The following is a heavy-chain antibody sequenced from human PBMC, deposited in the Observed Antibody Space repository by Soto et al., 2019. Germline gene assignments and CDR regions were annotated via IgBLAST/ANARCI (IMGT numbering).Heavy chain of an antibody. V-gene: IGHV4-61*01. CDR3: ARDGPYDSSGYSNYYYYGMDV. J-gene: IGHJ6*02. Sequence: SETLSLTCTVSGGSVSSGIYYWSWIRHPPGNGLEWIGYIYYSGSTNYNLSLKSRVTISVDTSKNQFSLKLSSVTAADTAVYYCARDGPYDSSGYSNYYYYGMDVWGQGTTVTVSS. CDR2: IYYSGST. D-gene: IGHD3-22*01. CDR1: GGSVSSGIYY.